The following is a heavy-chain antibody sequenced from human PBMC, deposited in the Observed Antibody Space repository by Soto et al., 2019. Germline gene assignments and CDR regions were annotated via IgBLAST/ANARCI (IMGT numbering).Heavy chain of an antibody. CDR3: ASGHDAYKVRY. D-gene: IGHD1-1*01. CDR2: IYYTGNT. J-gene: IGHJ4*02. V-gene: IGHV4-31*03. Sequence: QVQLQESGPGLVKPSQTLSLTCTVSGGSISSGGTGSYWTWIRQLPGKGLEWIGYIYYTGNTYYNPSLKSRPTISIDTSETQFSLPLTSVTAADTAVYFCASGHDAYKVRYWGQGTLVTVSS. CDR1: GGSISSGGTGSY.